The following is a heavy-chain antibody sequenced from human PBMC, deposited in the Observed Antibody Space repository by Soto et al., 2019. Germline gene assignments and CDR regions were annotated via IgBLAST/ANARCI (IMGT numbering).Heavy chain of an antibody. D-gene: IGHD3-9*01. J-gene: IGHJ5*02. CDR1: GYTFTSYA. Sequence: QVQLVQSGAEVKKPGASVKVSCKASGYTFTSYAMHWVRQAPGQRIEWMGWINAGNGNTKYSQKFQGRVPITRDTSVSTAYMELSSLRSEDTAVYYCARYLGILTGYNWFDPWGQGTLVTVSS. V-gene: IGHV1-3*01. CDR2: INAGNGNT. CDR3: ARYLGILTGYNWFDP.